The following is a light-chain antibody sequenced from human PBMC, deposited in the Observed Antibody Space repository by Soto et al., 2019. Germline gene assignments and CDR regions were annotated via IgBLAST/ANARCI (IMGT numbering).Light chain of an antibody. J-gene: IGKJ5*01. CDR2: GAS. V-gene: IGKV3-20*01. CDR3: QQYGSSPIT. CDR1: QSVAGN. Sequence: EIVLTQSPGTLSVSPGETATLSCRASQSVAGNLAWYQQKPGQPPRLLIYGASSRATGIPDRFSGSGSGTDFTLTISRLEPEDFAVYYCQQYGSSPITFGQGTRLEIK.